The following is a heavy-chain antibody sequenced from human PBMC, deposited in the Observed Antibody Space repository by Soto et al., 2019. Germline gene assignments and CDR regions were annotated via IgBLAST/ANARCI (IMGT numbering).Heavy chain of an antibody. CDR1: GFTFSHYY. CDR2: ISSSGSTI. J-gene: IGHJ6*04. D-gene: IGHD4-17*01. Sequence: QVQLVESGGGLVQPGGSLRLSCAASGFTFSHYYMSWIRQAPGKGLEWVSYISSSGSTIYYADSVKGRITISRDNAKNSLHLHMNSLRAEDTAVYYCARDRDYGVRGYSRVDVWGKGTTVTVCS. CDR3: ARDRDYGVRGYSRVDV. V-gene: IGHV3-11*01.